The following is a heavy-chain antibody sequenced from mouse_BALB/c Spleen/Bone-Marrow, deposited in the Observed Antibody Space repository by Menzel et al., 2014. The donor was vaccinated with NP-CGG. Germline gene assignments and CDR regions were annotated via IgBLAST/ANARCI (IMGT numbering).Heavy chain of an antibody. V-gene: IGHV1-69*02. CDR3: ARVGDNRHFDV. CDR2: IYPSDSYT. J-gene: IGHJ1*01. CDR1: GYTFTSYW. Sequence: QVQLQQSGAELVRPGASVKLSCKASGYTFTSYWINWVKQRPGQGLEWIGNIYPSDSYTNYNQKFKDKATLTVDKSSSTAYMQLKSLTSEDSAVYYCARVGDNRHFDVWGAGTTVTVSS. D-gene: IGHD3-3*01.